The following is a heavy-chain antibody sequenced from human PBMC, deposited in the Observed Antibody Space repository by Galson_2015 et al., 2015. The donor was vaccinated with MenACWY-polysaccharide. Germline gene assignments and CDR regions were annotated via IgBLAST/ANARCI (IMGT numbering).Heavy chain of an antibody. J-gene: IGHJ3*02. CDR1: GFIFSRYA. V-gene: IGHV3-23*01. CDR2: ISGSGGTT. Sequence: SLRLSCAASGFIFSRYAMSWVRQAPGKGLEWVSIISGSGGTTYYADSVKGRFTISRDNSKDTLYLQMNSLRAEDTAVYYCECATRHAFDIWGQGTMVTVSS. D-gene: IGHD5-24*01. CDR3: ECATRHAFDI.